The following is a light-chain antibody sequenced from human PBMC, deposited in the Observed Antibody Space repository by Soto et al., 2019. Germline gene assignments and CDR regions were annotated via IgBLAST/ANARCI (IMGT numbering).Light chain of an antibody. CDR3: QQRSNWPPWT. Sequence: VVLTQSPATLSLSPGERATLSCRASQSVGSYLAWYQQKPGQAPRLLIYGASNRATGIPARFSGSGSGTDFTLTISSLEPEDFAVYYCQQRSNWPPWTFGQGTKVDIK. V-gene: IGKV3-11*01. CDR2: GAS. CDR1: QSVGSY. J-gene: IGKJ1*01.